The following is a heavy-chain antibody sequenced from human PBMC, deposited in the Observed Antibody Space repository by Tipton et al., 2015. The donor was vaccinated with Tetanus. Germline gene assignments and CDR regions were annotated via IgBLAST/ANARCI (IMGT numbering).Heavy chain of an antibody. V-gene: IGHV4-34*12. J-gene: IGHJ4*02. CDR3: ASLLDRGD. CDR2: IIQSGST. CDR1: GGSISRYY. Sequence: TLSLTCAVHGGSISRYYWSWIRQSPGKGLEWIGEIIQSGSTKYNPSLKSRVTISVDTSKNQFSLKLRSVTAADTAIYYCASLLDRGDWGQGTRVTVSS. D-gene: IGHD2-15*01.